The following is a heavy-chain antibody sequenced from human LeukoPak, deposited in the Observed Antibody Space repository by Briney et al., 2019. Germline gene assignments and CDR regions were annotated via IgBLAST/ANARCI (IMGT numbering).Heavy chain of an antibody. CDR2: ISSSSSYI. CDR1: GFTFSSYS. CDR3: ARDQYSGSYRWGYYYYYYGMDV. V-gene: IGHV3-21*01. J-gene: IGHJ6*02. D-gene: IGHD1-26*01. Sequence: GGSLRLSCAASGFTFSSYSMNWVRQAPGKGLEWVSSISSSSSYIYYADSVKGRFTIFRDNAKNSLYLQMNSLGAEDTAVYYCARDQYSGSYRWGYYYYYYGMDVWGQGTTVTVSS.